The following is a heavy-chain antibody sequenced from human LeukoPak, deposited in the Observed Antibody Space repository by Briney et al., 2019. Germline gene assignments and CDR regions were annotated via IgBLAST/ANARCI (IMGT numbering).Heavy chain of an antibody. D-gene: IGHD1-14*01. CDR2: IYSGGST. J-gene: IGHJ4*02. CDR3: ARILRGTLGPNDY. CDR1: GFTVSSNY. V-gene: IGHV3-53*01. Sequence: GGSLRLSCAASGFTVSSNYMSWVRQAPGKGLEWVSVIYSGGSTYYADSVKGRFTISRDNAKNSLHLQMNSLRAEDTAVYYCARILRGTLGPNDYWGQGTLVTVSS.